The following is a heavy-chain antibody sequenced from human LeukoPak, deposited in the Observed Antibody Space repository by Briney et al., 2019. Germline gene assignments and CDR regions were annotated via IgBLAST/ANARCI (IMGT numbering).Heavy chain of an antibody. Sequence: SETLSLTCTVSGGSISSSSYYWGWIRQPPGKGLEWIGSIYYSGSTYCNPSLKSRVTISVDTSKNQFSLKLSSVTAADTAVYYCARRGRRFGDSDWFDPWGQGTLVTVSS. CDR2: IYYSGST. J-gene: IGHJ5*02. V-gene: IGHV4-39*01. D-gene: IGHD3-10*01. CDR1: GGSISSSSYY. CDR3: ARRGRRFGDSDWFDP.